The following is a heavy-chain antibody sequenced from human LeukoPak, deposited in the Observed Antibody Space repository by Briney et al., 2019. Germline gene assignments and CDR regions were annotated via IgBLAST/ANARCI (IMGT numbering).Heavy chain of an antibody. V-gene: IGHV1-2*02. CDR2: IYPNNGGT. Sequence: ASVKVSCKASGYTFTGYYMHWVRQAPGQGLEWMGWIYPNNGGTNYAQKFQGRVTMTRDTSISTAYMDLSRLKSDDTAVYYCAREGYGGGQDFDVWGQGTMVTVSS. J-gene: IGHJ3*01. CDR3: AREGYGGGQDFDV. CDR1: GYTFTGYY. D-gene: IGHD1-26*01.